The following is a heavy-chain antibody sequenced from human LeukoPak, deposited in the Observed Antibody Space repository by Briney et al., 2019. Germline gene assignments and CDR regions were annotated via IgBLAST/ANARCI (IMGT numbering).Heavy chain of an antibody. J-gene: IGHJ3*02. D-gene: IGHD2-2*01. Sequence: ASVKVSCKASGGTFSSYAISWVRQAPGQGLEWMGGIIPIFGTANYAQKFQGRVTITADESTSTAYMELRSLRSDDTAVYYCARVYCSSTSCLNDAFDIWGQGTMVTVSS. V-gene: IGHV1-69*13. CDR2: IIPIFGTA. CDR3: ARVYCSSTSCLNDAFDI. CDR1: GGTFSSYA.